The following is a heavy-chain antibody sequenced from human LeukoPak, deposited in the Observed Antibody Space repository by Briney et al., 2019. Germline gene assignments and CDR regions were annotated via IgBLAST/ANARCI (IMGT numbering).Heavy chain of an antibody. V-gene: IGHV3-21*01. J-gene: IGHJ4*02. D-gene: IGHD1-26*01. CDR2: IITVSTTYF. CDR3: VRDGVGAPPFDY. CDR1: GFTFSSYS. Sequence: GGSLRLSCVASGFTFSSYSMNWVRQAPGRGLEWVSSIITVSTTYFQYADSVKGRFTISRDNAKNSLYLQMDSLRAEDTAVYYCVRDGVGAPPFDYWGQGVLVTVSS.